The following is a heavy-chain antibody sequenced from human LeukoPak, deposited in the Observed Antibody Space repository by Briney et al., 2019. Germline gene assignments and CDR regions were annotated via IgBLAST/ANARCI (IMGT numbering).Heavy chain of an antibody. V-gene: IGHV4-34*01. Sequence: SETLSLTCAVYGGSFSGYYWSWIRQPPGKGLEWIGEINHSGSTNYSPSLKSRVTISVDTSKNQFSLKLSSVTAADTAVYYCARRYFDWLLSGPIDYWGQGTLVTVSS. D-gene: IGHD3-9*01. J-gene: IGHJ4*02. CDR2: INHSGST. CDR1: GGSFSGYY. CDR3: ARRYFDWLLSGPIDY.